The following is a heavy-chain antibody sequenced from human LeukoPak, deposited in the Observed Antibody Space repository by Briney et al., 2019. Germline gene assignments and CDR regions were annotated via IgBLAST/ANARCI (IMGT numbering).Heavy chain of an antibody. CDR3: ARGGRDGMDV. CDR2: VSAYDGST. D-gene: IGHD3-10*01. J-gene: IGHJ6*02. CDR1: GGTFNSYA. V-gene: IGHV1-18*01. Sequence: ASVKVSCKASGGTFNSYAISWVRRAPGQGLEWMGWVSAYDGSTNYAQKIRGRVTMTTDASKNTVYMELRSLRFDDTAVYYCARGGRDGMDVWGQRTTVTVSS.